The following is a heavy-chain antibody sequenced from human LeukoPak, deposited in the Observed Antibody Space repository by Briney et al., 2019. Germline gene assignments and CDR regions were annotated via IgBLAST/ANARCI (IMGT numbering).Heavy chain of an antibody. CDR2: IYYSGST. V-gene: IGHV4-59*01. D-gene: IGHD3-10*01. CDR3: ARRYGSGSSGTFDY. J-gene: IGHJ4*02. Sequence: SETLSLTCTVSGDSISNYYWTWIRQPPGKGLEWIGYIYYSGSTNYNPSLKSRVTISVDTSKNQFSLKLSSVTAADTAVYYCARRYGSGSSGTFDYWGQGTLVTVSS. CDR1: GDSISNYY.